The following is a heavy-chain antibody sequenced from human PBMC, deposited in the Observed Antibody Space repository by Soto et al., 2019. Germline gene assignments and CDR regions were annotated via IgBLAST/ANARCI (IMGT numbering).Heavy chain of an antibody. CDR3: IKSQGNWFDP. CDR1: GFTFDEYA. J-gene: IGHJ5*02. CDR2: ITWRSGAV. V-gene: IGHV3-9*01. D-gene: IGHD3-10*01. Sequence: EVQLVESGGGLVQPGRSLRLSCAASGFTFDEYAMHWVRQAPGKGLEWVSGITWRSGAVDYADSVKGRFTISRDNAKNSLYLQMNSLTTEDTGLYYCIKSQGNWFDPWGQGTLVTVSS.